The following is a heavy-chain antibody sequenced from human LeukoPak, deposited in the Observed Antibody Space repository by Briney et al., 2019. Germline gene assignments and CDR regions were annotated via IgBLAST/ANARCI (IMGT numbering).Heavy chain of an antibody. CDR1: GGSISSSSYY. CDR2: IYYSGST. Sequence: KASETLSLTCTVSGGSISSSSYYWGWIRQPPGKGLEWIGSIYYSGSTYYNPSLKSRVTISVDTSKSQFSLKLSSVTAADTALYYCARLHYSSWSFDYWGQGALVTVSS. V-gene: IGHV4-39*01. J-gene: IGHJ4*02. CDR3: ARLHYSSWSFDY. D-gene: IGHD6-6*01.